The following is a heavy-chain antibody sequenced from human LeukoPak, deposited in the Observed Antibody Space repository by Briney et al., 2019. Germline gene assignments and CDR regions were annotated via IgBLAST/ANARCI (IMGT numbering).Heavy chain of an antibody. Sequence: PSETLSLTCTVSGGSISSYYWSWIRQPAGKGLEWIGRIYTSGSTNYNPSLKSRVTMSVDTSKNQFSLKLSSVTAADTAVYYCARVPLITIEIYYFDYWGQGTLVTVSS. D-gene: IGHD3-10*01. CDR3: ARVPLITIEIYYFDY. J-gene: IGHJ4*02. CDR1: GGSISSYY. CDR2: IYTSGST. V-gene: IGHV4-4*07.